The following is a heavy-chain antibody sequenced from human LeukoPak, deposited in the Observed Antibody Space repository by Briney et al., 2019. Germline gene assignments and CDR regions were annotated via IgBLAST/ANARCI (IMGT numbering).Heavy chain of an antibody. D-gene: IGHD6-19*01. CDR2: IYSGGST. V-gene: IGHV3-53*01. CDR3: AREGGWAEFHRGYDY. J-gene: IGHJ4*02. Sequence: GGSLRLSCAASGFTFSDYYMSWVRQAPGKGLEWVSVIYSGGSTYYADSLKGRFTISRDNSKNTLYLQMNSLRAEDTAVYYCAREGGWAEFHRGYDYWGQGTLVTVSS. CDR1: GFTFSDYY.